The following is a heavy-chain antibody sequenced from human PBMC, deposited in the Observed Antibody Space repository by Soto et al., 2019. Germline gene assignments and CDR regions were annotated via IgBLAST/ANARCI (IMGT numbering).Heavy chain of an antibody. CDR1: GFTCRSFT. CDR2: ISSNNSYI. J-gene: IGHJ5*02. V-gene: IGHV3-21*01. D-gene: IGHD6-13*01. Sequence: PGGSLRLSCAASGFTCRSFTMNWVLQAPGNGLEWVSTISSNNSYIYYTDALRRRFTISRHNPNNSLHLQMNSLRAEDTAVYYCTRDASRDSSARGWFDPWGPGTLVTVSS. CDR3: TRDASRDSSARGWFDP.